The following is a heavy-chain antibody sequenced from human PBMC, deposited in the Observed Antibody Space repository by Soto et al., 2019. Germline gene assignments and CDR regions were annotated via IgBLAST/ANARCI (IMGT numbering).Heavy chain of an antibody. J-gene: IGHJ4*02. V-gene: IGHV4-31*03. CDR1: GGSISSGGYY. CDR3: ARVVVVAATNLFDY. D-gene: IGHD2-15*01. Sequence: QVQLQESGPGLVKPSQTLSLTCTVSGGSISSGGYYWSWIRQHPGKVLEWIGYIYYSGSTYYNPSHKSRFTISVDTSKNPFSLKLSYVTAAATAVYYCARVVVVAATNLFDYWGQGTLVTVSS. CDR2: IYYSGST.